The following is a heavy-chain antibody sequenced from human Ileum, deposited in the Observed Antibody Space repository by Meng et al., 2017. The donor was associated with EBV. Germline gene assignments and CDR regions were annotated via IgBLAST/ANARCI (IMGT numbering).Heavy chain of an antibody. V-gene: IGHV4-34*01. Sequence: QVQLQQWGAGLLKPSETLSLTCAVYGGSFSGYYWSWIRQPPGKGLEGIGEINHSGTTNYNPSLKGRVTISVDTSKNQFSLKLRSVTAADTAVYFCAREASPYYYESSGYSYSYWGQGTLVTVSS. CDR2: INHSGTT. J-gene: IGHJ4*02. D-gene: IGHD3-22*01. CDR1: GGSFSGYY. CDR3: AREASPYYYESSGYSYSY.